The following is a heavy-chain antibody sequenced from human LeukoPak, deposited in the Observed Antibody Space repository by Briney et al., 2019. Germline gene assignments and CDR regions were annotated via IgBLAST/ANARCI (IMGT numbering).Heavy chain of an antibody. Sequence: QPGGSLRLSCAASGFTFSSYWMSWVRQAPGKGLEWAANIKQDGSEKYYVDSVKGRFTISRDNAKNSLYLQMNSLRAEDTAVYYCARDSIAANFDYWGQGTLVTVSS. D-gene: IGHD6-13*01. V-gene: IGHV3-7*03. CDR2: IKQDGSEK. CDR1: GFTFSSYW. J-gene: IGHJ4*02. CDR3: ARDSIAANFDY.